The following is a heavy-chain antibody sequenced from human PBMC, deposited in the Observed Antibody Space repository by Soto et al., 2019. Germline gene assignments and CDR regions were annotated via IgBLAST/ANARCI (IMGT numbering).Heavy chain of an antibody. CDR1: GFTFSSYW. V-gene: IGHV3-74*01. Sequence: GGSLRLSCSASGFTFSSYWMHWVRQAPGKGLVWVSRINNDGSNTNYADSVRGRFTISRDTAKNTLYLQMNSLRAEDTAVYYCARGSGYFTNAVCWNHYFEYWGQGTPVTVSS. J-gene: IGHJ4*02. CDR3: ARGSGYFTNAVCWNHYFEY. D-gene: IGHD2-8*01. CDR2: INNDGSNT.